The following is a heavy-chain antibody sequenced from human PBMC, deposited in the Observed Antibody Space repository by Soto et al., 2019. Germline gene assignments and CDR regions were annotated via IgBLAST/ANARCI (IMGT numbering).Heavy chain of an antibody. J-gene: IGHJ4*02. V-gene: IGHV4-39*02. CDR3: ARDKITGLFDY. D-gene: IGHD2-8*02. CDR2: IFYSGST. Sequence: SETLSLTCTVSGGSISSSSYYWGWIRQPPGKGLEWIGSIFYSGSTYYNPSLKSRVTISVDTSKNQFSLKLTPVTAADTAVYYCARDKITGLFDYWGQGTLVTVSS. CDR1: GGSISSSSYY.